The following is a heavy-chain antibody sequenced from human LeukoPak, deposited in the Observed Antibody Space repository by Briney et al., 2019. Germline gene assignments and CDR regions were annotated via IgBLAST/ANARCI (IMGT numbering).Heavy chain of an antibody. CDR2: INHSGST. Sequence: SETLSLTCAVYGGSFSGYYWSWIRQPQGTGQEWIGEINHSGSTNYNPSLKSRVTISVDTSKNQYSLKLSSVTAADTAVYYGARDEMATIGGFGYWGQGTLVTVSS. CDR3: ARDEMATIGGFGY. J-gene: IGHJ4*02. D-gene: IGHD5-24*01. V-gene: IGHV4-34*01. CDR1: GGSFSGYY.